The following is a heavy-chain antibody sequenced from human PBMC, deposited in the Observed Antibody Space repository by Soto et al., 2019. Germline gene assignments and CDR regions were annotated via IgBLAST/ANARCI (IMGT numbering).Heavy chain of an antibody. V-gene: IGHV3-15*07. J-gene: IGHJ4*02. CDR1: GFTFSNPW. CDR2: IKSKTDGGTT. Sequence: EVQLVESGGGLVKPGGSLRLSCAASGFTFSNPWMNWVRQAPGKGLEWVGRIKSKTDGGTTDYAAPVKGRFTISRDDSQTTMSLQMNSVKVEDTGVYYCTKDLDDGGQGTLVTVSS. CDR3: TKDLDD.